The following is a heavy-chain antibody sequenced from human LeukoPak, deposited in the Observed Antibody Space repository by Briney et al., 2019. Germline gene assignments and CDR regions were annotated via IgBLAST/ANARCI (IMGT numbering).Heavy chain of an antibody. D-gene: IGHD3-22*01. CDR2: ISSSSSYI. CDR1: GFTFSSYS. V-gene: IGHV3-21*01. J-gene: IGHJ3*02. CDR3: ARDDDSSGRGDAFDI. Sequence: GSLRLSCAASGFTFSSYSMNWVRQAPGKGLEWVSSISSSSSYIYYADSVKGRFTISRDNAKNSLYLQMNSLRAEDTAVYYCARDDDSSGRGDAFDIWGQGTMVTVSS.